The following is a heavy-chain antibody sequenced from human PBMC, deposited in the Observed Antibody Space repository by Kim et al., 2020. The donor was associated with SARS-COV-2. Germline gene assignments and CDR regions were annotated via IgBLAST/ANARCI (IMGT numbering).Heavy chain of an antibody. Sequence: GGSLRLSCAASGFRFSYYEMNWVRQAPGKGLEWISYISKSGSTIYYADTVKGRFTISRDNAKNSLFLQMNSLRDEDMGVYYCARDSPTGSLGKKIMDVWGQGTAVTVSS. V-gene: IGHV3-48*03. CDR2: ISKSGSTI. CDR1: GFRFSYYE. CDR3: ARDSPTGSLGKKIMDV. D-gene: IGHD3-10*01. J-gene: IGHJ6*02.